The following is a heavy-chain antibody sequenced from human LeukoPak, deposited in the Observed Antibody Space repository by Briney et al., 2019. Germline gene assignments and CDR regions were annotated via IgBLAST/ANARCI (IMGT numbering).Heavy chain of an antibody. CDR3: ARQEAVAGKGYYYYYGMDV. V-gene: IGHV5-51*01. CDR2: IYPGDSDT. D-gene: IGHD6-19*01. Sequence: GESLKISCKASGYSFPTYWIGWVRQMPGKGLEWMGIIYPGDSDTRYSPSFQGQVTISADKSISTAYLQWSSLKASDTAMYYCARQEAVAGKGYYYYYGMDVWGQGTTVTVSS. CDR1: GYSFPTYW. J-gene: IGHJ6*02.